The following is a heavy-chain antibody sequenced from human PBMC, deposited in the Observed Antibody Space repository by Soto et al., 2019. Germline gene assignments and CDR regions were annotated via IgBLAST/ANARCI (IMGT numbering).Heavy chain of an antibody. D-gene: IGHD3-22*01. CDR1: CYTFTSYG. CDR3: ARDYYDSSGYEGYYYGMDV. V-gene: IGHV1-18*04. Sequence: ASVKVSCKASCYTFTSYGISWVRQAPGQGIEWMGWISAYNGNTNYAQKLQGRVTMTTDTSTSTAYMELRSLRSDDTAVYYCARDYYDSSGYEGYYYGMDVWGQGTTVTVSS. J-gene: IGHJ6*02. CDR2: ISAYNGNT.